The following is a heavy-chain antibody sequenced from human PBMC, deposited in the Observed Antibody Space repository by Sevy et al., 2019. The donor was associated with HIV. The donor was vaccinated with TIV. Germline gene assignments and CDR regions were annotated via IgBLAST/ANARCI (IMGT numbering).Heavy chain of an antibody. CDR1: GFTFSSYT. J-gene: IGHJ4*02. D-gene: IGHD3-22*01. V-gene: IGHV1-69*13. CDR2: IITSFGTT. CDR3: ARGITMIFGGGYYFDY. Sequence: ASVKVSSKPSGFTFSSYTITWVRQAPGQGLEWMGDIITSFGTTNYAQRFQDRVSITADGSTTTAYMELSSLRSDDTAVYYCARGITMIFGGGYYFDYWGQGTLVTVSS.